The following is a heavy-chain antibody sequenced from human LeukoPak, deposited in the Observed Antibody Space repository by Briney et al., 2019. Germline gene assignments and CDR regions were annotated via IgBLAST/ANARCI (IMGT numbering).Heavy chain of an antibody. V-gene: IGHV4-31*03. Sequence: SETLSLTCTVSGGSISSGGYYWSWIRQHPGKGLEWIGYIYYSGSTYYNPSLKSRVTISVDTSKNQFSLKLSFVTAADTAVYYCARESVYSSGWQSVDWGQGTLVTVSS. CDR1: GGSISSGGYY. D-gene: IGHD6-19*01. CDR2: IYYSGST. CDR3: ARESVYSSGWQSVD. J-gene: IGHJ4*02.